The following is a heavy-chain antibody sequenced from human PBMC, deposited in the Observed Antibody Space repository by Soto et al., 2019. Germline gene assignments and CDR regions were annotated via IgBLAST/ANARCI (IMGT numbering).Heavy chain of an antibody. J-gene: IGHJ4*02. D-gene: IGHD5-18*01. Sequence: PGGSLRLSCAASGFTFSRYWMSWVRQAPRKGLEWVANIKQDGSEKYYVDSVKGRFTISRDNAKNSVYLQMNSLRAEDTAVYYCPRHFDGSYGYGTFEYLGQGTLVTVSS. CDR1: GFTFSRYW. V-gene: IGHV3-7*03. CDR2: IKQDGSEK. CDR3: PRHFDGSYGYGTFEY.